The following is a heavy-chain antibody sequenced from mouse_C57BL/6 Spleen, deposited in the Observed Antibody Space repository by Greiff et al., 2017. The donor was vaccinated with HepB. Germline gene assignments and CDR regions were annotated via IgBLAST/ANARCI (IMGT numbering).Heavy chain of an antibody. V-gene: IGHV5-17*01. CDR1: GFTFSDYG. J-gene: IGHJ1*03. D-gene: IGHD2-13*01. CDR2: ISSGSSTI. Sequence: EVMLVESGGGLVKPGGSLKLSCAASGFTFSDYGMHWVRQAPEKGLEWVAYISSGSSTIYYADTVKGRFTISRDNAKNTLFLQMTSLRSEDTAMYYCAREDYYGYFDVWGTGTTVTVSS. CDR3: AREDYYGYFDV.